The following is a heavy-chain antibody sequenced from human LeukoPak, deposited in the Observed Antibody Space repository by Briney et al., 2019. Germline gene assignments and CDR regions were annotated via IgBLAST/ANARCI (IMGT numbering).Heavy chain of an antibody. CDR1: GFTFSSYA. V-gene: IGHV3-30-3*01. CDR2: ISYDGSNK. D-gene: IGHD3-9*01. Sequence: GRSLRLSCAASGFTFSSYAMHWVRQAPGKGLEWVAVISYDGSNKYYADSVKGRFTISRDNSKNTLYLQMNSLRAEDTAVYYCARLYYDILTGYFDYWGQGTLVTVSS. CDR3: ARLYYDILTGYFDY. J-gene: IGHJ4*02.